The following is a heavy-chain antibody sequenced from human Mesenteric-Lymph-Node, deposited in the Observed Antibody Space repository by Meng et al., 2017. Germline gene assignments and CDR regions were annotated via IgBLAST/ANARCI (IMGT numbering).Heavy chain of an antibody. CDR1: GFTFNSLW. V-gene: IGHV3-21*01. CDR2: ISSAGTGGVI. Sequence: GESLKISCAASGFTFNSLWMSWVRQAPGKGLEWVASISSAGTGGVIYYAGSVKGRFTISRDNAKDSLYLEMNILRAEDTAVYYCARAGSTHVGTVPVVTAINLDYWGQGTPVTVSS. CDR3: ARAGSTHVGTVPVVTAINLDY. D-gene: IGHD2-21*02. J-gene: IGHJ4*02.